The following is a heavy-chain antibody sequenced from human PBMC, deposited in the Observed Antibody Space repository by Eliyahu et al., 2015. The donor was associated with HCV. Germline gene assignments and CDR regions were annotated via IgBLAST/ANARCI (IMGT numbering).Heavy chain of an antibody. V-gene: IGHV3-48*01. J-gene: IGHJ5*02. CDR1: GFXFXSNS. Sequence: EVQLVESGGGLVQPGGSLRLSCAASGFXFXSNSMNWVRQAPGKGLEGVSYISSSSSTIYYADSVRGRFTISRDNAKNSLYLQMNSLRAEDTAVYYCARDGIYCSSTSCYSAGGWFDPWGQGTLVTVSS. D-gene: IGHD2-2*01. CDR3: ARDGIYCSSTSCYSAGGWFDP. CDR2: ISSSSSTI.